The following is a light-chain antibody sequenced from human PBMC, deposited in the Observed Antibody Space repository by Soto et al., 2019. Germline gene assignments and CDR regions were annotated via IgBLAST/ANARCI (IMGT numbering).Light chain of an antibody. V-gene: IGKV1-5*03. CDR1: QSINSW. CDR3: QKYCGYSRM. J-gene: IGKJ1*01. CDR2: KAS. Sequence: IEVTRSRSALSASVGDRVTITCPASQSINSWMAWYQLKPGKAPQLLIYKASSLQSWVPSRFSGSGSGTEFTLTISSLQSDDFAAYFCQKYCGYSRMFGQGTKGDIK.